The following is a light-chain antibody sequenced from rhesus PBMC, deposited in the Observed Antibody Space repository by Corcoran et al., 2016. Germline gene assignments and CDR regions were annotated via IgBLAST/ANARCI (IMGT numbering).Light chain of an antibody. J-gene: IGKJ1*01. Sequence: DIQMTQSPSSLSASVGDRVTITCRASQDISNIIAWYQQKPAKVPKTLIYKASTCQSGIPSRVSGTGSGTDLHLTVSSLQPEYFATYYYQHGCGVWAFGQGTKVEIK. CDR3: QHGCGVWA. CDR2: KAS. V-gene: IGKV1-25*01. CDR1: QDISNI.